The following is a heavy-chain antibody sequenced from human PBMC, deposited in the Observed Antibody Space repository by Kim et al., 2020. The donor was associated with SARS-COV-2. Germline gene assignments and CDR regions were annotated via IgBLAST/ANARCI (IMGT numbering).Heavy chain of an antibody. CDR2: ISYDGRKK. J-gene: IGHJ6*02. V-gene: IGHV3-30*18. D-gene: IGHD5-12*01. Sequence: GGSLRLSCAASGFTFSRYSMHCVRQAPGKGLEWVAVISYDGRKKYYGDSVKGRFTISRDNSRNTLYLQMNSLRVEDTAVYYCAKDRATTNSYGMDVWGQGTTVTVSS. CDR1: GFTFSRYS. CDR3: AKDRATTNSYGMDV.